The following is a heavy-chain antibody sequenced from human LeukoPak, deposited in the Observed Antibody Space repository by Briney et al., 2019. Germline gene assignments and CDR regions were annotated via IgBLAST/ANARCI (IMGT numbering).Heavy chain of an antibody. CDR2: INHSGST. J-gene: IGHJ5*02. Sequence: ASETLSLTCAVYGGSFSGYYWSWIRQPPGKGLEWIGEINHSGSTNYNPSLKSRVTISVDTSKNQFSLKLSSVTAADTAVYYCASWYYYGSGSVYNWFDPWGQGTLVTVSS. D-gene: IGHD3-10*01. CDR3: ASWYYYGSGSVYNWFDP. V-gene: IGHV4-34*01. CDR1: GGSFSGYY.